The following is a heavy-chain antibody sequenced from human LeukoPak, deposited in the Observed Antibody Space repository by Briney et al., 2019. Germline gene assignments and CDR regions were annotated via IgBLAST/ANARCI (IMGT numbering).Heavy chain of an antibody. D-gene: IGHD5-24*01. CDR1: GGSFSGYY. CDR3: ARRGDGYNYWDY. V-gene: IGHV4-59*08. Sequence: SETLSLTCAVYGGSFSGYYWSWIRQPPGKGLEWIGYIYYSGSTNYNPSLKSRVTISVDTSKNQFSLNLSSVTAADTAVYYCARRGDGYNYWDYWGQGTLVTVSS. CDR2: IYYSGST. J-gene: IGHJ4*02.